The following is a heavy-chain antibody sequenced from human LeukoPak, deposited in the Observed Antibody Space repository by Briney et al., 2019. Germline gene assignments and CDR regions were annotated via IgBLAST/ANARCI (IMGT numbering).Heavy chain of an antibody. D-gene: IGHD3-10*01. V-gene: IGHV4-59*08. Sequence: SETLSLTCTVSGGSISSYYWSWIRQPPGKGLEWIGYIYYSGSTNYNPSLKSRVTISVDTSKNQFSLKLSSVTAADTAVYYCARATGRGFDYWGQGTLVTVSS. J-gene: IGHJ4*02. CDR3: ARATGRGFDY. CDR1: GGSISSYY. CDR2: IYYSGST.